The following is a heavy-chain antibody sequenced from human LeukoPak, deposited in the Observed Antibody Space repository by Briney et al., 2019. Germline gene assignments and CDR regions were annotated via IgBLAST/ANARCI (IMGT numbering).Heavy chain of an antibody. D-gene: IGHD4/OR15-4a*01. CDR3: VRAAPLMVADPLDY. V-gene: IGHV3-74*01. J-gene: IGHJ4*02. Sequence: GGSLRLSCAGSGFTFSSYWMHWVRQAPGKGLLWVARINSRGTTITYADSVKGRFTISRDNTKSTLFLQLNSLRAEDTAVYYCVRAAPLMVADPLDYWGQGTLVTVSS. CDR1: GFTFSSYW. CDR2: INSRGTTI.